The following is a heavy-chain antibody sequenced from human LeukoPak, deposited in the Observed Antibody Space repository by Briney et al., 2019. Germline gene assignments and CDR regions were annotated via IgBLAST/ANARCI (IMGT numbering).Heavy chain of an antibody. D-gene: IGHD6-25*01. Sequence: GGSLRLSCAASGFTFSGYGMHWVRQAPGKGLEWVAYIRYDESYKYYVDSVRGRFTISRDNSKNMPFLQMNSLGAEDTAVYYCAAIAAAALYWGQGTQVTVSS. CDR3: AAIAAAALY. V-gene: IGHV3-30*02. CDR2: IRYDESYK. J-gene: IGHJ4*02. CDR1: GFTFSGYG.